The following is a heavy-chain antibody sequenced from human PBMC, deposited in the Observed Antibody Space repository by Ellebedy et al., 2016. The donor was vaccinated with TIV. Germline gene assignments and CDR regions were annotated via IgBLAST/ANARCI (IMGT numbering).Heavy chain of an antibody. D-gene: IGHD5-18*01. CDR3: ARDFDTAPMKTIFDY. Sequence: GESLKISCAASAFTFSSYWMTWVRQAPGKGLEWVANIKHDSSETYYADSVKGRFSTSRDNAKNSLYLQMNSLRAEDTAVYYCARDFDTAPMKTIFDYWGHGTLVTVSS. CDR1: AFTFSSYW. V-gene: IGHV3-7*01. J-gene: IGHJ4*01. CDR2: IKHDSSET.